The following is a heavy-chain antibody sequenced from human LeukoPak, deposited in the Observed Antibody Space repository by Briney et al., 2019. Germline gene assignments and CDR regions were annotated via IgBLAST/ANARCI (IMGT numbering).Heavy chain of an antibody. CDR3: ATSSGYETHFDY. J-gene: IGHJ4*02. CDR2: INSDGSST. CDR1: GFTFSSYW. D-gene: IGHD5-12*01. Sequence: PGGSLRLSCAASGFTFSSYWMHWVRQAPGKGLVGVSRINSDGSSTSYADSVKGRFTISRHNAKNSLYLQMNSLRAEDTAVYYCATSSGYETHFDYWGQGTLVTVSS. V-gene: IGHV3-74*01.